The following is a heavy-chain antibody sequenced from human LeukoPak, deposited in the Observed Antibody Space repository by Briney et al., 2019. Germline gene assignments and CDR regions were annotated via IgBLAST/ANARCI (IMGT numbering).Heavy chain of an antibody. Sequence: GGSLRLSCAASGFTFSSYGMHWVRQAPGKGLEWVAVISYDGSNKYYADSVKGRFTISRDNSKNTLYLQMNSLRAEDTAVYYCAPRKAGVSSSWYYFDYWGQGTLVTVSS. CDR3: APRKAGVSSSWYYFDY. J-gene: IGHJ4*02. CDR2: ISYDGSNK. V-gene: IGHV3-30*03. D-gene: IGHD6-13*01. CDR1: GFTFSSYG.